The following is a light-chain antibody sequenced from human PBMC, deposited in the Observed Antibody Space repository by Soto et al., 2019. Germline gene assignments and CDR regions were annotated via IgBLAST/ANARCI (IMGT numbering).Light chain of an antibody. CDR2: VTSDGIH. J-gene: IGLJ3*02. V-gene: IGLV4-69*01. CDR1: SGHSDYA. CDR3: QAWGTGGV. Sequence: QLVLTQSPSASASPGASVKLTCTLSSGHSDYAIAWHQQQPEKGPRYLMKVTSDGIHTKGDGIPDRFSGSSSGADRYLTISSLRSDDEADYYCQAWGTGGVFGGGTKLTVL.